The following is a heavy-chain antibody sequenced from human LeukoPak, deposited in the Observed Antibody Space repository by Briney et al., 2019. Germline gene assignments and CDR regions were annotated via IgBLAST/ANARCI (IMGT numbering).Heavy chain of an antibody. CDR2: IYSSGST. V-gene: IGHV4-59*01. Sequence: SETLSLTCTVSGGSISGSYWSWIRQPPGKGLEWIGYIYSSGSTNYNPALKSRVTISVDTSKNQFSLKLKSVTTADTAVYYCARIFTDSGSYYSEYWGQGTLVPVSS. CDR1: GGSISGSY. D-gene: IGHD3-22*01. J-gene: IGHJ4*02. CDR3: ARIFTDSGSYYSEY.